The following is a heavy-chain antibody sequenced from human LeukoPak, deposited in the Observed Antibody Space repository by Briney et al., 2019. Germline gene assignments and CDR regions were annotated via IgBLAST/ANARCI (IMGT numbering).Heavy chain of an antibody. D-gene: IGHD3-10*01. Sequence: KTGGSLRLSCAASGFTFSNAWMSWVRQAPGKGLEWVGHIKSKTDGGTTDYAAPVKGRFTISRDDSKNTLFLQMNSLKTEDTAVYYCTLPWGSGSYYDYWGQGTLVTVSS. V-gene: IGHV3-15*01. CDR3: TLPWGSGSYYDY. CDR1: GFTFSNAW. J-gene: IGHJ4*02. CDR2: IKSKTDGGTT.